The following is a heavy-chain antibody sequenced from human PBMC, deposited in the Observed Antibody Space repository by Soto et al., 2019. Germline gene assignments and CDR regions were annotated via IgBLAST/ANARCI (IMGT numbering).Heavy chain of an antibody. CDR3: AIDLSGYSGYDFLGY. CDR2: INPSGGST. V-gene: IGHV1-46*01. J-gene: IGHJ4*02. D-gene: IGHD5-12*01. Sequence: GASVKVSCKASGYTFTSYYMHWVRQAPGQGLEWMGIINPSGGSTSYAQKFQGRVTMTRDTSTSTVYMELSSLRSEDTAVYYCAIDLSGYSGYDFLGYWGQGTLVTVSS. CDR1: GYTFTSYY.